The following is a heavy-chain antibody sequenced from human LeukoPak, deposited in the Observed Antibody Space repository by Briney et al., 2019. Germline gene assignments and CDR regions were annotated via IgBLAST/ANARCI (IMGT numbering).Heavy chain of an antibody. CDR2: INHSGST. V-gene: IGHV4-34*01. J-gene: IGHJ4*02. CDR3: ARWALYGSGSYDFDY. Sequence: PSETLSLTCAVYGGSLSGYYWSWIRQPPGKGLEWIGEINHSGSTNYNPSLKSRVTISVDTSKNQFSLKLSSVTAADTAVYYCARWALYGSGSYDFDYWGQGTLVTVSS. CDR1: GGSLSGYY. D-gene: IGHD3-10*01.